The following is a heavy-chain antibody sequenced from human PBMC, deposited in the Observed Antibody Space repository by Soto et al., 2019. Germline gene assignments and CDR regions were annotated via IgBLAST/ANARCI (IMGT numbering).Heavy chain of an antibody. CDR2: INPNSGGT. CDR3: ARAGHIVLMVYAQPFDY. V-gene: IGHV1-2*04. Sequence: ASVKVSCKASGYTFTGYYMHWVRQAPGQGLEWMGWINPNSGGTNYAQKFQGWVTMTRDTSISTAYMELSRLRSDDTAVYYCARAGHIVLMVYAQPFDYWGQGTLVTVSS. D-gene: IGHD2-8*01. CDR1: GYTFTGYY. J-gene: IGHJ4*02.